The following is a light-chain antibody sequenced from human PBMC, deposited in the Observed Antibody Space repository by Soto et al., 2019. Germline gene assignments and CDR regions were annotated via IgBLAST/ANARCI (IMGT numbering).Light chain of an antibody. CDR2: YDN. J-gene: IGLJ1*01. V-gene: IGLV3-21*04. CDR3: QVWDSSSNHYV. CDR1: RIGRKS. Sequence: SYELTQAPSESVVPGETASISCGGDRIGRKSVHWYQQKPGQAPVLVMYYDNDRPSEIPERFSGFNSGNTATLDISGVEAGDEADYYCQVWDSSSNHYVFGPGTKLTVL.